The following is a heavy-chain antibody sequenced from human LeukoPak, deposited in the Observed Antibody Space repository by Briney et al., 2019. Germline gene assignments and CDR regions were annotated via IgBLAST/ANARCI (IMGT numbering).Heavy chain of an antibody. V-gene: IGHV1-46*01. J-gene: IGHJ4*02. CDR1: GYSFTSYY. CDR3: ARDGYYDGSGRQYYFDF. CDR2: INPSGGST. Sequence: GASVKVSCKAFGYSFTSYYIHWLRQAPGQGLEWMGVINPSGGSTTYAQKFQGRVSMTRDTSTSTVYMELSSMRSEDMAVYYCARDGYYDGSGRQYYFDFWGQGTLVTVSS. D-gene: IGHD3-10*01.